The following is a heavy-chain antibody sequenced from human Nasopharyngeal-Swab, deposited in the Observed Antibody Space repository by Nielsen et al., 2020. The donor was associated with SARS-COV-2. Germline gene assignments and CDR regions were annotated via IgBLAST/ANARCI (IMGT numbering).Heavy chain of an antibody. D-gene: IGHD4-23*01. CDR1: GFTFSDYY. CDR2: ISSSSSYT. CDR3: ARVMGYGGYVDY. Sequence: GGSLRLSCAASGFTFSDYYMSWIRQAPGKGLEWVSYISSSSSYTNYADSVKGRFTISRDNAKNSLYLQMNSLRAEDTAVYYCARVMGYGGYVDYWGQGTLVTVSS. V-gene: IGHV3-11*06. J-gene: IGHJ4*02.